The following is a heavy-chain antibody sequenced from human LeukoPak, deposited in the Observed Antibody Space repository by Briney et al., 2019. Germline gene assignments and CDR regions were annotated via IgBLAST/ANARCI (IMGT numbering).Heavy chain of an antibody. D-gene: IGHD3-9*01. CDR3: ARAQTPGGRYFDFDY. J-gene: IGHJ4*02. V-gene: IGHV1-18*01. Sequence: ASVKVSCKASGCTFTSYDISWVRQAPGQGLEWMGWISTYNGNTNYAQKLQGRVTMTTDTITTTAYMELRSLRSDDTAVYYCARAQTPGGRYFDFDYWGQGTLVTVSS. CDR1: GCTFTSYD. CDR2: ISTYNGNT.